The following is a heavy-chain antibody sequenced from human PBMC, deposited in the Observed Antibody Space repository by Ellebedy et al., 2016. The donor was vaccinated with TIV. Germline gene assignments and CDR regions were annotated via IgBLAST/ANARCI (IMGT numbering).Heavy chain of an antibody. CDR3: ARAHY. CDR2: IKEDGSEK. CDR1: GFTFSRNA. Sequence: GESLKISCAASGFTFSRNAMTWVRQAPGKGLEWVANIKEDGSEKDYVDLVKGRFTISRDNAKNSLYLQMNNLRVEDTAVYYCARAHYWGQGTLVTVSS. V-gene: IGHV3-7*01. J-gene: IGHJ4*02. D-gene: IGHD3-10*01.